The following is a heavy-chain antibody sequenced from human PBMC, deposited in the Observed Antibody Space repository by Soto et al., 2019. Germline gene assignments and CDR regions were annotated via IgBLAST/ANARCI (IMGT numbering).Heavy chain of an antibody. Sequence: GGSLRLSCAASGFTFSSYEMNWVRQAPGKGLEWVSYISSSSSYIYYADSVKGRFTISRDNAKNSLYLQMNSLRAEDTAVYYCARDKPRSSSWYNAFDIWGQGTMVTVSS. CDR2: ISSSSSYI. CDR1: GFTFSSYE. CDR3: ARDKPRSSSWYNAFDI. V-gene: IGHV3-21*05. D-gene: IGHD6-13*01. J-gene: IGHJ3*02.